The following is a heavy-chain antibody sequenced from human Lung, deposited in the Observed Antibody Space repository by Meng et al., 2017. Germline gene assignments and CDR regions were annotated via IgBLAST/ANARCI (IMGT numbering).Heavy chain of an antibody. Sequence: HVQLVQSGSELKKPGASVQVSCEASGYTFNAFAMNWVRQAPGHGLEWLGWINPNTGNPTYARGFTGRFVFSLDTSVSTAYLEISSLKAEDTAMYYCARDGYPVLGGVSAFDYWGQGTLVTVSS. CDR2: INPNTGNP. CDR1: GYTFNAFA. J-gene: IGHJ4*02. V-gene: IGHV7-4-1*02. D-gene: IGHD3-16*01. CDR3: ARDGYPVLGGVSAFDY.